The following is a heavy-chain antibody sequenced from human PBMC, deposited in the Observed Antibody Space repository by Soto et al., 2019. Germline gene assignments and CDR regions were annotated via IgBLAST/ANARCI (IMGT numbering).Heavy chain of an antibody. V-gene: IGHV1-18*01. CDR1: GYTFTSYV. CDR3: ARDIGMDGSGSYYYYYGMDV. Sequence: ASVKVSCKASGYTFTSYVISWVRQAPGQGLEWMGWISAYNGNTNYAQKLQGRVTMTTDTSTSTAYMELRSLRSDDTAVYYCARDIGMDGSGSYYYYYGMDVWGQGTTVTVSS. CDR2: ISAYNGNT. J-gene: IGHJ6*02. D-gene: IGHD3-10*01.